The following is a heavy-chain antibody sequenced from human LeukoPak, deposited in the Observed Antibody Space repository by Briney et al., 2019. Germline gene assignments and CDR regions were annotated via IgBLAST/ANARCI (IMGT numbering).Heavy chain of an antibody. J-gene: IGHJ4*02. V-gene: IGHV4-59*08. CDR2: DYYSGST. D-gene: IGHD3-3*01. CDR1: GGSISNYY. CDR3: ARGGGVVGFDY. Sequence: SETLSLTCSVSGGSISNYYWSWIRQPLGEGLECLGYDYYSGSTSYNPSLESRVTISVDTSKSQFPLKLSSVTAADTAVYYCARGGGVVGFDYWGQGTLVTVSS.